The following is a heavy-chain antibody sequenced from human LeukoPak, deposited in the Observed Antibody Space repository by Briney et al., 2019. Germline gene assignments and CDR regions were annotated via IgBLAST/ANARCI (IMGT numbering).Heavy chain of an antibody. CDR1: GGSISSYY. D-gene: IGHD6-19*01. CDR3: VGAPGIAVAGKGPWGVY. CDR2: IYYSGST. Sequence: PSETLSLTCTVSGGSISSYYWSWIRQPPGKGLEWIGYIYYSGSTNYNPSLKSRVTISVAPSKTQFSLNLSPVTAADTAVYYCVGAPGIAVAGKGPWGVYWGQGTLVTVSS. V-gene: IGHV4-59*01. J-gene: IGHJ4*02.